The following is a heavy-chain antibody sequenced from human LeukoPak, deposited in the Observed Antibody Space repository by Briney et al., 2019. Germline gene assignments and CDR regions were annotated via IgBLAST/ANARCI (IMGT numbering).Heavy chain of an antibody. CDR1: GFTFSGSA. CDR3: TSTMGPYFDY. Sequence: QPGGSLRLSCAASGFTFSGSAMHWVRQASGKGLEWVGRIRSKANSYATAYAASVKGRFTISRDDSKNTAYLQMNNLKTEDTAVYYCTSTMGPYFDYWGQGTLVTVSS. J-gene: IGHJ4*02. CDR2: IRSKANSYAT. D-gene: IGHD2-8*01. V-gene: IGHV3-73*01.